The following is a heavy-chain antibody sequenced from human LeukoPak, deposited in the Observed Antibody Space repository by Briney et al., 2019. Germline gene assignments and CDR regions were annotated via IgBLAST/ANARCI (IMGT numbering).Heavy chain of an antibody. V-gene: IGHV1-18*01. J-gene: IGHJ3*02. CDR2: ISAYNGNT. CDR1: GYTFTNFG. Sequence: ASVKVSCKTSGYTFTNFGITWVRQAPGQGLEWMGWISAYNGNTNYAQKLQDRVTMTTDTSTSTAYMELRSLRSDDTAVYYCARAFQLRDGPIAFDIWGQGTMVTVSS. D-gene: IGHD2-2*01. CDR3: ARAFQLRDGPIAFDI.